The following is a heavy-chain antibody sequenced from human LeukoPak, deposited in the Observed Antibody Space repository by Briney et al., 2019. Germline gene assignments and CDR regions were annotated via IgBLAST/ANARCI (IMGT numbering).Heavy chain of an antibody. D-gene: IGHD3-10*01. J-gene: IGHJ6*03. V-gene: IGHV4-34*01. CDR1: GGSFSGYY. CDR2: INHSGST. CDR3: ARGRYYYGSGSSPYYYYYYMDV. Sequence: SETLSLTCAVYGGSFSGYYWSWIRQPPGKGLEWIGEINHSGSTNYNPSLKSRVTISVDTSKTQFSLKLSSVTAADTAVYYCARGRYYYGSGSSPYYYYYYMDVWGKGTTVTVSS.